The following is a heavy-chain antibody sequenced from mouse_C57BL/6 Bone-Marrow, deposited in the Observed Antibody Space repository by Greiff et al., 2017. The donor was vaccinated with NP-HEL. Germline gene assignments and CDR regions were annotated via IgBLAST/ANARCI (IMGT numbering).Heavy chain of an antibody. Sequence: DVKLQESGGGLVQPGGSMKLSCVASGFTFSNYWMNWVRQSPEKGLEWVAQIRLKSDNYATHYAESVKGRFTISRDDSKSSVYLQMNNLRAEDTGIYYCTEALTTVVATDWGQGTTLTVSS. D-gene: IGHD1-1*01. CDR1: GFTFSNYW. CDR2: IRLKSDNYAT. V-gene: IGHV6-3*01. CDR3: TEALTTVVATD. J-gene: IGHJ2*01.